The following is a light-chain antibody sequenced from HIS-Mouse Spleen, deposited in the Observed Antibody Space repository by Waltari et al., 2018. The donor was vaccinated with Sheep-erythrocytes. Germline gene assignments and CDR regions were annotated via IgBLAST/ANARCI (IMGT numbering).Light chain of an antibody. J-gene: IGLJ3*02. Sequence: QSALTQPASVSGSPGQSITISCTGTSSDVRSYNLLSWYQQHPGKAPKLMIYEGSKRPSGVSNRFSGYKPGNTASLTISGLQAEDEADYYCCSYAGSSTPWVFGGGTKLTVL. V-gene: IGLV2-23*01. CDR2: EGS. CDR3: CSYAGSSTPWV. CDR1: SSDVRSYNL.